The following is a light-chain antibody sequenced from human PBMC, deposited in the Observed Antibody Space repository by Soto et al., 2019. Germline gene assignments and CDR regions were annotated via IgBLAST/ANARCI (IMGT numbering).Light chain of an antibody. V-gene: IGKV3D-15*01. CDR3: QQYHHWYT. J-gene: IGKJ2*01. CDR2: GAS. CDR1: QSVGSN. Sequence: EIVMTQSPATLSVSPGETVTLSCRASQSVGSNVAWYQQKPGQAPRLLIYGASSRTAGIPVDFNGTGSGTDFTLTIRSLQSEDFAVYICQQYHHWYTFGQGTELVIK.